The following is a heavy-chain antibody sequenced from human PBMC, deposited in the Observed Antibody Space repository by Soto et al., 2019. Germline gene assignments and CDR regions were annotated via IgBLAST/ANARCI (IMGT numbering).Heavy chain of an antibody. V-gene: IGHV3-21*01. CDR2: ISYTSNYI. CDR1: GFTFNSYN. CDR3: ARQRKHPSPDFDY. J-gene: IGHJ4*02. Sequence: EVQLVESGGGLVKPGGSLRLSCAASGFTFNSYNMDWVRQAPGKGLEWVSSISYTSNYIYYADSVKGRFTISRDNAKNSLYLQMNSLRAEDAAVYYCARQRKHPSPDFDYWGQGTQVTVSS.